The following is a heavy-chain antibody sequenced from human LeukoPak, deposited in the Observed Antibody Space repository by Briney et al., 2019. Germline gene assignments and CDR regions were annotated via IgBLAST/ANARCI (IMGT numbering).Heavy chain of an antibody. CDR1: GFTFSSYA. D-gene: IGHD2-21*01. J-gene: IGHJ4*02. CDR2: ISGSGGST. V-gene: IGHV3-23*01. Sequence: HSGGSLRLSCAASGFTFSSYAMHWVRQAPGKGLEWVSAISGSGGSTYYADSVKGRFTISRDNSKNTLYLQMNSLRAEDTAVYYCAKFLPTHIVVANYYFDYWGQGTLVTVSS. CDR3: AKFLPTHIVVANYYFDY.